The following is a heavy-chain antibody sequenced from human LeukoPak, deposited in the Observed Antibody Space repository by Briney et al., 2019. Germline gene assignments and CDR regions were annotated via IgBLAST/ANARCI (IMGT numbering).Heavy chain of an antibody. Sequence: ASVKVSCKASGGTFSSYAISWVRQATGQGLEWMGWMNPNSGNTGYAQKFQGRVTMTRNTSISTAYMELSSLRSEDTAVYYCARARQWLGRNWFDPWGQGTLVTVSS. V-gene: IGHV1-8*02. J-gene: IGHJ5*02. CDR1: GGTFSSYA. CDR2: MNPNSGNT. CDR3: ARARQWLGRNWFDP. D-gene: IGHD6-19*01.